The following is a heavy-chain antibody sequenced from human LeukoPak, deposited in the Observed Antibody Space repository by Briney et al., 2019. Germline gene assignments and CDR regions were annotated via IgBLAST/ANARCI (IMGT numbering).Heavy chain of an antibody. Sequence: GVSLSLSCAASGFTLSSYWMSWVRQAPGKGLEWVANIKQDGSEKYYVDSVKGRFTISRDNAKNSLYLQMNSLRAEDTAVYYCAKSSGARGGDDYWGQGTLVTVSS. J-gene: IGHJ4*02. CDR1: GFTLSSYW. D-gene: IGHD3-10*01. V-gene: IGHV3-7*01. CDR3: AKSSGARGGDDY. CDR2: IKQDGSEK.